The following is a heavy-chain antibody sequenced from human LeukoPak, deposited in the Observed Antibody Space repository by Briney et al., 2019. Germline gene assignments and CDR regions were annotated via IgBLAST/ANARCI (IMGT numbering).Heavy chain of an antibody. CDR2: INPSGGST. Sequence: GASVKVSCKASGYAFTNYYIHWVRQAPGQGLEWMGIINPSGGSTGYAQKFQGRVTVTRDTSTSTVYMELSSLRSEDTAVYYCARPLAPVMLNAFDIWGQGTMVTASS. J-gene: IGHJ3*02. V-gene: IGHV1-46*01. CDR3: ARPLAPVMLNAFDI. CDR1: GYAFTNYY. D-gene: IGHD2-8*01.